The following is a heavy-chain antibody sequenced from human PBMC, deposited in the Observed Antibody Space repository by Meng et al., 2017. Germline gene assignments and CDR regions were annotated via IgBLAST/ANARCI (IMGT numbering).Heavy chain of an antibody. D-gene: IGHD7-27*01. CDR1: GYTFTGYY. J-gene: IGHJ4*02. V-gene: IGHV1-2*06. Sequence: SVKVSCKASGYTFTGYYMYWVRQAPGQGLEWMGRINPNSGGTNYAQKFQGRVTTTRDTSISTAYMELSRLRSDDTAVYYGARDVVTGDDYWGQGTLVTVSS. CDR3: ARDVVTGDDY. CDR2: INPNSGGT.